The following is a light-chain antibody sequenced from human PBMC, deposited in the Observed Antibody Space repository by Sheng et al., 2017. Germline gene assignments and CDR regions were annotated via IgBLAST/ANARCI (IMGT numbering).Light chain of an antibody. Sequence: DIQLTQSPSFLSASVGDGVSITCRASQSISSYLNWYQQKPGQAPKLLIYDESTLESGVPSRFSGSGSGTEFTLTITGLQPEDFATYYCQQSYITPPWTFGQGTKV. CDR2: DES. CDR1: QSISSY. J-gene: IGKJ1*01. CDR3: QQSYITPPWT. V-gene: IGKV1-39*01.